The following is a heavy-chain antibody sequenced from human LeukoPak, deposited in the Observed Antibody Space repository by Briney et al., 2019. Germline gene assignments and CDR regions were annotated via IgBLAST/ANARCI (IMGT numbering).Heavy chain of an antibody. CDR2: IRYDGSNK. CDR1: GFTFSSYG. V-gene: IGHV3-30*02. J-gene: IGHJ4*02. D-gene: IGHD3-22*01. CDR3: AKDHYYDSSGPDY. Sequence: PGGSLRLSCAASGFTFSSYGMHWVRQAPGKGLEGVAFIRYDGSNKYYADSVKGRFTISRGNSKNTLYLQMNSLRAEDTAVYYCAKDHYYDSSGPDYWGQGTLVTVSS.